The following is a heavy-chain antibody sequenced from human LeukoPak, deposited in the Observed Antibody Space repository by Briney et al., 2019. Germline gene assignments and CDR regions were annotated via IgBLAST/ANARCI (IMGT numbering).Heavy chain of an antibody. Sequence: GRSLRLSCVASGFTFNDYGMHWVRQAPGKGLEWVSGISWNSWNSGSIGYADSVEGRFTISRDNAKNSLYLQMNSLRPEDTAVYYCARSDVLLWFGEPNYGMDVWGQGTTVTVSS. D-gene: IGHD3-10*01. J-gene: IGHJ6*02. CDR2: ISWNSWNSGSI. CDR1: GFTFNDYG. CDR3: ARSDVLLWFGEPNYGMDV. V-gene: IGHV3-9*01.